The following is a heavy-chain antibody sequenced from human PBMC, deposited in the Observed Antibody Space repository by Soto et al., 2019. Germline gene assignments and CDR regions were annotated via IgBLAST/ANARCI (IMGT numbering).Heavy chain of an antibody. V-gene: IGHV3-23*01. Sequence: GGSLRLSCTASGFTLQNYAMAWVRQAPGKGLEWVSTLIGGHYGTAYSYSVKGRFTVSRDNSKNCLYLQMNSLGVEDTAMYFCAKGKSPGDIDWFDPWCQGSLVTFSS. J-gene: IGHJ5*02. CDR2: LIGGHYGT. CDR1: GFTLQNYA. D-gene: IGHD3-10*01. CDR3: AKGKSPGDIDWFDP.